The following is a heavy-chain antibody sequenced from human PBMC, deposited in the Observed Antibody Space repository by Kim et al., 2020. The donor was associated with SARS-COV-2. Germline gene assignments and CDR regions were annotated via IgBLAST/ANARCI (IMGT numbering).Heavy chain of an antibody. Sequence: SETLSLTCTVSGGSISSGGYYWSWIRQHPGKGLEWIGYIYYSGSTYYNPSLKSRVTISVDTSKNQFSLKLSSVTAADTAVYYCARGPRPNYDFWSGSSYYYYGMDVWGQGTTVTVSS. V-gene: IGHV4-31*03. CDR1: GGSISSGGYY. CDR2: IYYSGST. D-gene: IGHD3-3*01. CDR3: ARGPRPNYDFWSGSSYYYYGMDV. J-gene: IGHJ6*02.